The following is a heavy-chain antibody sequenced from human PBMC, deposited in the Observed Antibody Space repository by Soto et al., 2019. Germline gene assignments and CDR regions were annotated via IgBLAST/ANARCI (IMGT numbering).Heavy chain of an antibody. Sequence: QVQLVQSGAEVKKPGASVKVSCKASGYTFTSYGISWVRQAPGQGLEWMGWISTYIGNTHYAQKFQGRVTMTTDTSTTTADLELRSLRSDDTGVYYCARDDVGYCSNGVCYTKPLDYWGQGALVTVSS. J-gene: IGHJ4*02. V-gene: IGHV1-18*01. CDR1: GYTFTSYG. CDR3: ARDDVGYCSNGVCYTKPLDY. CDR2: ISTYIGNT. D-gene: IGHD2-8*01.